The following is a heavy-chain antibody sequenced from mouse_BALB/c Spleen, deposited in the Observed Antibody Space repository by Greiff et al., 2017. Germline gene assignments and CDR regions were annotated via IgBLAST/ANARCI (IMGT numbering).Heavy chain of an antibody. Sequence: EVKLVESGGGLVKPGGSLKLSCAASGFTFSSYTMSWVRQTPEKRLEWVATISSGGSYTYYPDSVKGRFTISRDNAKNTLYLQMSSLKSEDTAMYYCTREGDFYYAMDYWGQGTSVTVSS. D-gene: IGHD3-3*01. V-gene: IGHV5-6-4*01. CDR2: ISSGGSYT. CDR1: GFTFSSYT. CDR3: TREGDFYYAMDY. J-gene: IGHJ4*01.